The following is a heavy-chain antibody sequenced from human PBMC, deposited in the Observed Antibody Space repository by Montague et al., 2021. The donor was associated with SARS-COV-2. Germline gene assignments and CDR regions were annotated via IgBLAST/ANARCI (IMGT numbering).Heavy chain of an antibody. V-gene: IGHV4-4*07. CDR2: IYSNEDT. CDR1: GGSISSYY. J-gene: IGHJ6*03. D-gene: IGHD1-1*01. CDR3: ARHPPGYRYFYYLDV. Sequence: SETLSLTCSVSGGSISSYYWSWIRQPAGKALGWIGRIYSNEDTTYDPSXXSRVTMSVDTSKNQFSLRLNSVTAADTAVYYCARHPPGYRYFYYLDVWGKGTTVTVSS.